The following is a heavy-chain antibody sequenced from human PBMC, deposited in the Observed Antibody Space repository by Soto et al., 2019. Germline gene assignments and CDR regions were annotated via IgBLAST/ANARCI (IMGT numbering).Heavy chain of an antibody. CDR3: ATSLPGWYPFDY. CDR1: GGTFSSYA. Sequence: GASVKFSCKASGGTFSSYAISWVRQAPGQGLEWMGGIIPIFGTANYAQKFQGRVTITADESTSTAYMELSSLRSEDTAVYYCATSLPGWYPFDYWGQGTLVTVSS. J-gene: IGHJ4*02. V-gene: IGHV1-69*13. D-gene: IGHD6-19*01. CDR2: IIPIFGTA.